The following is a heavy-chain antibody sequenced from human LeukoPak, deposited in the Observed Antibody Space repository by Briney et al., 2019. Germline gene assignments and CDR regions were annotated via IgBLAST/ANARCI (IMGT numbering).Heavy chain of an antibody. CDR1: GFTFSTYW. CDR2: IKQDGGET. V-gene: IGHV3-7*01. CDR3: ARLRGGAY. Sequence: GGSLRLSCAASGFTFSTYWMTWVRQAPGKGLEWVANIKQDGGETYYVDSVKGRFTISRDNAKNSLHLQMNSLRAEDTALYYCARLRGGAYWGQGTLVTVSS. J-gene: IGHJ4*02. D-gene: IGHD3-10*01.